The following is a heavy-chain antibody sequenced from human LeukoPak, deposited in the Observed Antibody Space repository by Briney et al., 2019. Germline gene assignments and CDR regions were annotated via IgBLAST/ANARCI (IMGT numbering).Heavy chain of an antibody. CDR3: ARDSSGYSYDC. D-gene: IGHD5-18*01. J-gene: IGHJ4*02. CDR1: GFTFSSYW. V-gene: IGHV3-7*01. CDR2: IKQDGSEK. Sequence: GGSLRLSCAASGFTFSSYWMSWVRQAPGKGLEWVANIKQDGSEKYYVDSVRGRFTISRDNAKNSLYLQMNSLRAEDTAVYYCARDSSGYSYDCWGQGTLVTVSS.